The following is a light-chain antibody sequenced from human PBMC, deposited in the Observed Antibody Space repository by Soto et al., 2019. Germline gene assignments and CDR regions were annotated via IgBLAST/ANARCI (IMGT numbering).Light chain of an antibody. V-gene: IGKV3-15*01. CDR2: GAS. CDR3: QQYNNWPPRAWT. CDR1: QSVSSN. J-gene: IGKJ1*01. Sequence: EIVMTQSPATLSVSPGERATLSCRASQSVSSNLAWYQQKPGQAPRLLIYGASTRATGIPARFSGSGSGTECTLTISSLQSEDFAVYDCQQYNNWPPRAWTFGQGTKVEIK.